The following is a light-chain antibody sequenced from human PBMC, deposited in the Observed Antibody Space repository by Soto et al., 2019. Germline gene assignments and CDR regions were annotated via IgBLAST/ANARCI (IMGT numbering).Light chain of an antibody. Sequence: QSALTQPASVSGSPGQSITISCTGTSSDVGSYNLVSWYQQHPGKAPKLMIYEGSKRPSGVSNRFSGSKSGNTASLTISGLQAEEEADYYCCSYAGSSTFVFGGWTKLTVL. J-gene: IGLJ2*01. CDR2: EGS. V-gene: IGLV2-23*03. CDR1: SSDVGSYNL. CDR3: CSYAGSSTFV.